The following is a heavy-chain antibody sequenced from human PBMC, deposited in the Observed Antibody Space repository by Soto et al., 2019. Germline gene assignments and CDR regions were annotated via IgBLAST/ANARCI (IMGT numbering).Heavy chain of an antibody. CDR3: AKDHTVAGGY. J-gene: IGHJ4*02. D-gene: IGHD6-19*01. V-gene: IGHV3-23*01. CDR2: ISGSGGST. CDR1: VFTFSSYA. Sequence: GWSLRLSCASSVFTFSSYAMSWVRQAPGKGLEWVSAISGSGGSTYYADSVKGRFTISRDNSKNTLYLQMNSLRAEDTAVYYCAKDHTVAGGYWGQGTLVTVSS.